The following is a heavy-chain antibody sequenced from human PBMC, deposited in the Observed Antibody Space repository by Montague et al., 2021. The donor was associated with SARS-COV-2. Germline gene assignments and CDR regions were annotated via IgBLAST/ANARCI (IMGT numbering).Heavy chain of an antibody. CDR3: AKDQVYSGSYFAD. V-gene: IGHV3-23*01. D-gene: IGHD1-26*01. CDR1: GFTFSTYA. J-gene: IGHJ4*02. Sequence: SLRLSCAASGFTFSTYAMSWVRRAPGKGLEWVSAITGSGGGTYYAGSVKGRLTISKNNSKNMLYLQMNSLRAEDTAVYYCAKDQVYSGSYFADWGQGTLVTVSS. CDR2: ITGSGGGT.